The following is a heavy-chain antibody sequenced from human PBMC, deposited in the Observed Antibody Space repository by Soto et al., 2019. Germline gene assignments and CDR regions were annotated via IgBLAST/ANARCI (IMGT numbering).Heavy chain of an antibody. J-gene: IGHJ4*02. CDR1: GGSFSGYY. V-gene: IGHV4-34*01. Sequence: QVQLQQWGAGLLKPSETLSLTCAVYGGSFSGYYWSWIRQPPGKGLVWIGEINHSGSTNYNPSLKSRVTISVDTSKNQFSLKLSSVTAADTAVYYCARGRKTAAGTLYFDYWGQGTLVTVSS. CDR2: INHSGST. CDR3: ARGRKTAAGTLYFDY. D-gene: IGHD6-13*01.